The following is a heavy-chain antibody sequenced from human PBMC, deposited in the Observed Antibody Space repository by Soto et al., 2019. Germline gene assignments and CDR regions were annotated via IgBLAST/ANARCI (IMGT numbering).Heavy chain of an antibody. CDR2: ISYDGSNK. CDR3: AREGGVSPYFDY. D-gene: IGHD3-16*01. J-gene: IGHJ4*02. CDR1: GFTFSSYA. V-gene: IGHV3-30-3*01. Sequence: SLRLSCAASGFTFSSYAMHWVRQAPGKGLEWVAVISYDGSNKYYADSVKGRFTISRDNSKNTLYLQMNSLRAEDTAVYYCAREGGVSPYFDYWGQGTLVTVSS.